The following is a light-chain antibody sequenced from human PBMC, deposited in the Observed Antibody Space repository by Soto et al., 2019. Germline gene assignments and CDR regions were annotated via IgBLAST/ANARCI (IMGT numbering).Light chain of an antibody. J-gene: IGKJ1*01. CDR3: VQGTHWPWT. Sequence: DVVMTQSPLSLSVTLGQPASISCRSSQGLVYSDGNTFLNWFHQRPSQSPRRLIYQVSNRDSGVTDRFSGSGSGTDYPLTISGVEAEDVGIYYCVQGTHWPWTFGQGTKGEIK. CDR2: QVS. CDR1: QGLVYSDGNTF. V-gene: IGKV2-30*01.